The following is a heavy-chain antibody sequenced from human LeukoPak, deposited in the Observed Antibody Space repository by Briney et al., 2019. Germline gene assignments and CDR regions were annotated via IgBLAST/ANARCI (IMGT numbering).Heavy chain of an antibody. CDR2: ISYDGSNK. Sequence: GGSLRLSCAASGFTFSSYGMHWVRQAPGKGLEWVAVISYDGSNKYYADSVKGRFTISRDNSKNTLHLQMNSLRAEDTAVYYCARGISIDYWGQGTLVTVSS. CDR1: GFTFSSYG. D-gene: IGHD2-15*01. J-gene: IGHJ4*02. V-gene: IGHV3-30*03. CDR3: ARGISIDY.